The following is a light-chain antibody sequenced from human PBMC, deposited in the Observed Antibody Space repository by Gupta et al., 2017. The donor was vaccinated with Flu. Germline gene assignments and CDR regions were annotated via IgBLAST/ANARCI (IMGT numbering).Light chain of an antibody. CDR1: QSISGY. Sequence: DIQMTQSPSSLSASVGDRVSITCRASQSISGYLSWYQQKLGRAPKLLIYTASTLQSGVPSRFSGTGSGTDFTLTITSLQPEDFATYYCQQNYSPPLTFGQGTNLEIK. V-gene: IGKV1-39*01. J-gene: IGKJ2*01. CDR2: TAS. CDR3: QQNYSPPLT.